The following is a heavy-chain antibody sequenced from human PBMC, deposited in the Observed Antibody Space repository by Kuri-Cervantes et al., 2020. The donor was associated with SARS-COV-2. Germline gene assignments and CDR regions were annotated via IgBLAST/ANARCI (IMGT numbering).Heavy chain of an antibody. D-gene: IGHD5-24*01. CDR3: AGSRDGYNND. V-gene: IGHV4-39*01. CDR1: GGSISSSSYY. CDR2: IYYSGST. J-gene: IGHJ4*02. Sequence: SETLSLTCTVSGGSISSSSYYWGWIRQPPGKGLEWIGSIYYSGSTYYNPSLKSRVTISVDTSKNQFSLKLSSVTAADTAVYYCAGSRDGYNNDWGQGTLVTVSS.